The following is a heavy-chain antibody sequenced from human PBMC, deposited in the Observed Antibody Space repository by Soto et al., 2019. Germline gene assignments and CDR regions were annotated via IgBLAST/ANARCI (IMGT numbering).Heavy chain of an antibody. V-gene: IGHV4-59*01. Sequence: SETLSLTCTVSGGSISSYYWIWIRQPPGKGLEWIGYIYYSGSTNYNPSLKSRVTISVDTSKNQFSLKLSSVTAADTAVYYCARAVVAEDYYYYYYMDVWGKGATVTVSS. CDR2: IYYSGST. J-gene: IGHJ6*03. D-gene: IGHD2-2*01. CDR1: GGSISSYY. CDR3: ARAVVAEDYYYYYYMDV.